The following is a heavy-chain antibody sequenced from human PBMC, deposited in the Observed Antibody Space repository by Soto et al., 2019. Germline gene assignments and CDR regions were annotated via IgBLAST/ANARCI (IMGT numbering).Heavy chain of an antibody. Sequence: GESLKISCKGSGYSFTSYWISWVRQMPGKGLEWMGRIDPSDSYTNYSPSFQGHVTISADKSISTAYLQWSSLKASDTAMYYCASLHGGYSGYETKYYYYGIDVWGQGTTVTVSS. CDR2: IDPSDSYT. CDR3: ASLHGGYSGYETKYYYYGIDV. V-gene: IGHV5-10-1*01. J-gene: IGHJ6*02. D-gene: IGHD5-12*01. CDR1: GYSFTSYW.